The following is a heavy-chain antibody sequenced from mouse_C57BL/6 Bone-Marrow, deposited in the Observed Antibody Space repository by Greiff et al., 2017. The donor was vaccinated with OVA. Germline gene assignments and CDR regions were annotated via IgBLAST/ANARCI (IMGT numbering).Heavy chain of an antibody. Sequence: VQLQQPGAELVRPGSSVKLSCKASGYTFTSYWMHWVKQRPIQGLEWIGNIDPSDSETHYNQKFKDKATLTVDKSSSTAYMQLSSLTSEDSAVYYCARLEITSVEDYWGKGTTLTVSS. CDR2: IDPSDSET. CDR1: GYTFTSYW. J-gene: IGHJ2*01. D-gene: IGHD1-1*01. V-gene: IGHV1-52*01. CDR3: ARLEITSVEDY.